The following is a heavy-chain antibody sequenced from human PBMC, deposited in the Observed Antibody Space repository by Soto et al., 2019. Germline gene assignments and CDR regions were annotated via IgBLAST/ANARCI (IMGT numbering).Heavy chain of an antibody. V-gene: IGHV4-59*01. CDR2: IYYSGST. J-gene: IGHJ6*02. CDR3: AREGCSGGSCYGSYYYYGMDV. Sequence: SETLSLTCTVSGGSISSYYWSWIRQPPGKGQERIGYIYYSGSTNYNPSLKSRVTISVDTSKNQFSLKLSSVTAADTAVYYCAREGCSGGSCYGSYYYYGMDVWGQGTTVTV. CDR1: GGSISSYY. D-gene: IGHD2-15*01.